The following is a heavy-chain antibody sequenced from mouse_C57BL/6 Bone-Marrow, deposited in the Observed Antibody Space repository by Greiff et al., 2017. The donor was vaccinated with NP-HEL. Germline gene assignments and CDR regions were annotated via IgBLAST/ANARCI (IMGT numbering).Heavy chain of an antibody. J-gene: IGHJ1*03. CDR3: ASLYGSSYPWYFDV. CDR1: GYTFTSYW. V-gene: IGHV1-61*01. D-gene: IGHD1-1*01. CDR2: IYPSDSET. Sequence: QVQLQQPGAELVRPGSSVKLSCKASGYTFTSYWMDWVKQRPGQGLEWIGNIYPSDSETHYNQKFKDKATLTVDKSSSTAYMQLSGLTSEDSAVYYCASLYGSSYPWYFDVWGTGTTVTVSS.